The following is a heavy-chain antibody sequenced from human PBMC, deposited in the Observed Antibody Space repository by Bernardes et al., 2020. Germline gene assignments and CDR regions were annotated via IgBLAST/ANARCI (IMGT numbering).Heavy chain of an antibody. CDR1: GFTFRSHS. J-gene: IGHJ4*02. V-gene: IGHV3-48*01. Sequence: GSLRLSCAASGFTFRSHSMNWVRQAPGKGLEWLSYIFSSGSSVYYADSVKGRFTISRDNAKNSLYLQMNSLRAEDTAVYFCAREFDLASATIDFWGQGTLVTVSS. CDR2: IFSSGSSV. CDR3: AREFDLASATIDF.